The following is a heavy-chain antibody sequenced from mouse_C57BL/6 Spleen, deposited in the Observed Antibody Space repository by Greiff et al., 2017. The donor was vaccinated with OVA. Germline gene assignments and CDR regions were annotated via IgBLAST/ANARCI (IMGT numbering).Heavy chain of an antibody. CDR2: IRLKSDNYAT. J-gene: IGHJ3*01. V-gene: IGHV6-3*01. Sequence: EVMLVESGGGLVQPGGSMKLSCVASGFTFSNYWMNWVRQSPEKGLEWVAQIRLKSDNYATHYAESVKGRFTISRDDSKSSVYLQMNNLRAEDTGIYYCTVNPAWFAYWGQGTLVTVSA. CDR3: TVNPAWFAY. CDR1: GFTFSNYW.